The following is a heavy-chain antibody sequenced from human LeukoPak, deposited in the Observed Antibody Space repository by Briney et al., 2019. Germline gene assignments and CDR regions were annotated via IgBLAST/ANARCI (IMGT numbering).Heavy chain of an antibody. CDR2: INPSTGGT. D-gene: IGHD3-22*01. V-gene: IGHV1-2*06. Sequence: ASVKVSCKTSGYTFIDYYVHWIRQAPGQGLEWMGRINPSTGGTDFAQKFQGKVSMTRDTSISTAYMELSRLGSDDTAVYYCARDSAHDSSGYYLPWGQGTLVTVSS. CDR3: ARDSAHDSSGYYLP. CDR1: GYTFIDYY. J-gene: IGHJ5*02.